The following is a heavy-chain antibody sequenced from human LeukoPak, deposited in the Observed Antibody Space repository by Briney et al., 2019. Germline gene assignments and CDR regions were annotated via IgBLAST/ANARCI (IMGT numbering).Heavy chain of an antibody. J-gene: IGHJ4*02. Sequence: GGSLRLSCAASGFTLSNYDMSWVRQAPGKGLEWVSAISGSGGSTYYADSVKGRFTISRDNSKNTLYLQMNSLRAEDTAVYYCAKRSPWTTVVTPGYYFDYWGQGTLVTVSS. CDR2: ISGSGGST. CDR3: AKRSPWTTVVTPGYYFDY. V-gene: IGHV3-23*01. CDR1: GFTLSNYD. D-gene: IGHD4-23*01.